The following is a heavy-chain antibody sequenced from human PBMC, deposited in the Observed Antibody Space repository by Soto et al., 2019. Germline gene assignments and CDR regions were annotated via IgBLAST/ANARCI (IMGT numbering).Heavy chain of an antibody. D-gene: IGHD4-17*01. CDR1: GFTFSSYG. CDR2: IWYDGSNK. V-gene: IGHV3-33*01. Sequence: QVQLVESGGGVVQPGRSLRLSCAASGFTFSSYGMHWVRQAPGKGLEWVAVIWYDGSNKYYADSVKGRFTISRDNSKNTLYLQMNSLRAEDTAVYYCARGETPDDYGTGVEYFQHWGQGTLVTVSS. CDR3: ARGETPDDYGTGVEYFQH. J-gene: IGHJ1*01.